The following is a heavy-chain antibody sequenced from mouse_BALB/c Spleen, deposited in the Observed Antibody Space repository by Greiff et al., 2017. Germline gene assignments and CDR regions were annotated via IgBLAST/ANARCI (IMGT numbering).Heavy chain of an antibody. CDR3: ARRDSSGYSWLAY. Sequence: EVNVVESGGGLVKPGGSLKLSCAASGFAFSSYDMSWVRQTPEKRLEWVAYISSGGGSTYYPDTVKGRFTISRDNAKNTLYLQMSSLKSEDTAMYYCARRDSSGYSWLAYWGQGTLVTVSA. CDR2: ISSGGGST. V-gene: IGHV5-12-1*01. D-gene: IGHD3-2*01. CDR1: GFAFSSYD. J-gene: IGHJ3*01.